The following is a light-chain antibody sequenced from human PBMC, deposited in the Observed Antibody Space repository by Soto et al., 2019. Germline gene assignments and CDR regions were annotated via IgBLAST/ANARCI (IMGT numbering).Light chain of an antibody. J-gene: IGLJ3*02. CDR1: SSDVGGYNF. CDR3: CSYAGRRWV. Sequence: QSALTQPRSVSGSPGQSGTISCTGTSSDVGGYNFVSWYQQHPGKAPKLMIYDVNKRPSGVPDRFSCSKSGDTASLTISGLQTEDEADYYCCSYAGRRWVFGGGTKLT. V-gene: IGLV2-11*01. CDR2: DVN.